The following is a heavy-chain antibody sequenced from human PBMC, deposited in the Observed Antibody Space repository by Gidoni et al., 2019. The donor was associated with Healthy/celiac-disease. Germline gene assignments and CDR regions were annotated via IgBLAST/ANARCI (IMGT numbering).Heavy chain of an antibody. Sequence: EVQLVEPGGGLVQPGGPLSLSCAASGFTFRSNYMSWVRQAPGKGLEWVSVIYSGGSTYYADSVKGRFTISRDNSKNTLYLQMNSLRAEDTAVYYCARDLGDYGDPGAFDIWGQGTMVTVSS. CDR1: GFTFRSNY. CDR3: ARDLGDYGDPGAFDI. V-gene: IGHV3-66*02. CDR2: IYSGGST. D-gene: IGHD4-17*01. J-gene: IGHJ3*02.